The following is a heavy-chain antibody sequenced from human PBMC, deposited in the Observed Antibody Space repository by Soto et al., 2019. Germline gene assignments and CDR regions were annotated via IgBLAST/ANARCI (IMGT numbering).Heavy chain of an antibody. CDR2: INHSGST. J-gene: IGHJ4*02. V-gene: IGHV4-34*01. Sequence: PSETLSLTCAVYGGSFSGYYWSWIRQPPGKGLEWIGEINHSGSTNYNPSLKSRVTISVDTSKNQFSLKLSSVTAADTAVYYCARGHSGGNLGYWGQRTLVTVSS. CDR1: GGSFSGYY. D-gene: IGHD2-15*01. CDR3: ARGHSGGNLGY.